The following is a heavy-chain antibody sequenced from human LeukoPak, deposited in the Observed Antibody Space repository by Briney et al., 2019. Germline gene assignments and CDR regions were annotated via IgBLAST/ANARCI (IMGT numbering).Heavy chain of an antibody. Sequence: ASVKVSCKASGYTFTGCYMHWVRQAPGQGLEWMGWINPNSGGTNYAQKFQGRVTMTRDTSISTAYMELSRLRSDDTAVYYCARGEGGYENLQHWGQGTLVTVSS. CDR3: ARGEGGYENLQH. D-gene: IGHD3-16*01. CDR1: GYTFTGCY. V-gene: IGHV1-2*02. J-gene: IGHJ1*01. CDR2: INPNSGGT.